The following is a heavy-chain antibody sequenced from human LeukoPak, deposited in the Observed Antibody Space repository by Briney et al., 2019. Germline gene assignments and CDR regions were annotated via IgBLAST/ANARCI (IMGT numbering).Heavy chain of an antibody. Sequence: GGSLRLSCAASGFAFSSYAMSWVRQAPGKGLEWVSSFSGSGGSTYYADSVKGRFTISRDNSKNTLYLQMISLRAEDTAVYYCAKSGYNRFDYWGQGTLVTVSS. CDR3: AKSGYNRFDY. J-gene: IGHJ4*02. D-gene: IGHD5-24*01. CDR1: GFAFSSYA. CDR2: FSGSGGST. V-gene: IGHV3-23*01.